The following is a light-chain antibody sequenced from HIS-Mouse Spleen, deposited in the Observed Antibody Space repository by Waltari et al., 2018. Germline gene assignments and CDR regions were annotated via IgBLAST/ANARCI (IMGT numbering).Light chain of an antibody. CDR2: KDS. V-gene: IGLV3-25*03. Sequence: SYELTQPPSVSVSPGQTARITCPGAALPNQYPSWYQQKPGQAPVLVIYKDSERPSGIPERFSGSSSGTTVTLTISGVQAEDEADYYCQSADSSGTYWVFGGGTKLTVL. CDR1: ALPNQY. CDR3: QSADSSGTYWV. J-gene: IGLJ3*02.